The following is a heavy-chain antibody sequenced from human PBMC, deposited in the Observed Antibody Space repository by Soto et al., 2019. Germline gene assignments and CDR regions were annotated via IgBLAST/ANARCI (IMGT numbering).Heavy chain of an antibody. Sequence: QVQLVESGGGVVQPGRSLRLSCAASGFTFSSYAMHWVRQAPGKGLEWVAVISYDGSNKYYADSVKGRFTISRDNSKNTVYLQMNSLRAEDTAVYYCARGGGYSSSWGPNYFDYWGQGTLVTVSS. CDR1: GFTFSSYA. CDR2: ISYDGSNK. CDR3: ARGGGYSSSWGPNYFDY. V-gene: IGHV3-30-3*01. D-gene: IGHD6-13*01. J-gene: IGHJ4*02.